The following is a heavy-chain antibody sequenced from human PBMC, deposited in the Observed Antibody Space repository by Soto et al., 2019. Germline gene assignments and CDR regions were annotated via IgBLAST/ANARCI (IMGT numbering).Heavy chain of an antibody. V-gene: IGHV3-11*06. CDR2: ISSSSSYT. J-gene: IGHJ6*02. D-gene: IGHD3-22*01. CDR1: GFTFSDYY. CDR3: ARESYYYDSSGTGDYYCGMDV. Sequence: PGGSLRLSCAASGFTFSDYYMSWIRQAPGKGLEWVSYISSSSSYTNYADSVKGRFTISRDNAKNSLYLQMNGLRAEDTAVYYCARESYYYDSSGTGDYYCGMDVWGQGXTVTVSS.